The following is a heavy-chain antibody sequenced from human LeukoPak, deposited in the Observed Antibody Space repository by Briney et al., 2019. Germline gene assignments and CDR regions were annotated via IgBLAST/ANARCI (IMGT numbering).Heavy chain of an antibody. CDR3: ARRLTQYDCFDP. Sequence: SQTLSLTCAISGDIVSSNSVTWNWIRQSPSRGLEWLGRTSYRCTWYNDYAVSVRGRITVNPDTSKNQFSLHLNSVTPEDTAVYYCARRLTQYDCFDPWGQGILVTVSS. J-gene: IGHJ5*02. V-gene: IGHV6-1*01. D-gene: IGHD2-2*01. CDR2: TSYRCTWYN. CDR1: GDIVSSNSVT.